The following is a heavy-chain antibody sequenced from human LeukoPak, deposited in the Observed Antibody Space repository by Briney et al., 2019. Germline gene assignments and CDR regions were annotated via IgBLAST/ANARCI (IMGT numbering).Heavy chain of an antibody. D-gene: IGHD1-7*01. J-gene: IGHJ3*01. V-gene: IGHV6-1*01. CDR2: AYSRSRGGR. Sequence: PSQTLSLTCAISGGNFSSYNVAWNRVTPSPSRGLVWLGRAYSRSRGGRDYAISVRSRINIDTDTSRNRFSLQLSSVTPEDTAVYYCARGTNSTFDVWGQGTMVTVSS. CDR3: ARGTNSTFDV. CDR1: GGNFSSYNVA.